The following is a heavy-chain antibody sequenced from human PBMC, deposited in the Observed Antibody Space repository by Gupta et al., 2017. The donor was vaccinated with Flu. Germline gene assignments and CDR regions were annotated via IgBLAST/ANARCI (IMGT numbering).Heavy chain of an antibody. D-gene: IGHD1-26*01. J-gene: IGHJ4*02. CDR2: IRSKANSYAT. CDR3: TRWSIVGATPFDY. V-gene: IGHV3-73*01. Sequence: GSAMHWVRQASGKGLEWVGRIRSKANSYATAYAASVKGRFTISRDDSKNTAYLQMNSLKTEDTAVYYCTRWSIVGATPFDYWGQGTLVTVSS. CDR1: GSA.